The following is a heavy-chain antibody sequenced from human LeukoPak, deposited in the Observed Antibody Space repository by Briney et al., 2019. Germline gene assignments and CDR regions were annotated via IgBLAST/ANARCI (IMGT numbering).Heavy chain of an antibody. D-gene: IGHD3-22*01. CDR2: IKQDGSEK. V-gene: IGHV3-7*01. CDR3: ARVPPTYYYDSSGYEVDY. Sequence: PGGSLRLSCAASGFTFSTYWMNWVRQAPGKGLEWVASIKQDGSEKYYVDSVKGRFTISRDNAKNSLYLQMNSLRAEDTAVYYCARVPPTYYYDSSGYEVDYWGQGTLVTVSS. J-gene: IGHJ4*02. CDR1: GFTFSTYW.